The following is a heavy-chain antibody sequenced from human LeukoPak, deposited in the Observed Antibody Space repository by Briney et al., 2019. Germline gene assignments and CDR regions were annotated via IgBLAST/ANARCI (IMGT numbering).Heavy chain of an antibody. D-gene: IGHD2-21*01. Sequence: GGSLRLSCAASGFTFSTYWMSWVRQAPGKGLEWVANIKQDGSEKYYMDSVKGRLTISRDNAKNSRYLQMNSLRAEDTAMYYCARDAYFALWGRGTLVTVSS. CDR1: GFTFSTYW. J-gene: IGHJ2*01. CDR2: IKQDGSEK. V-gene: IGHV3-7*04. CDR3: ARDAYFAL.